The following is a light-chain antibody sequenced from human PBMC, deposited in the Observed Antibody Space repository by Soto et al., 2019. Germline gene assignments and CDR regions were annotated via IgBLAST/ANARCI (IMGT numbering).Light chain of an antibody. CDR3: QQYDTSPRT. J-gene: IGKJ1*01. CDR1: QSLGSGY. CDR2: AAS. V-gene: IGKV3-20*01. Sequence: EILLTQSPGTLSLSPGGRATLSCRASQSLGSGYLAWYRQKPGQAPRILIYAASSRATGVPDRFSGSGSGTDFSLTISRLEPEDFAVYYCQQYDTSPRTFGQGTKVDIK.